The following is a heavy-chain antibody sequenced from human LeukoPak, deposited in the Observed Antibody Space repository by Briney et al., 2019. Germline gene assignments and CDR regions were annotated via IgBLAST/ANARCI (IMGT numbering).Heavy chain of an antibody. V-gene: IGHV4-59*12. CDR2: IYYSGST. D-gene: IGHD2-15*01. J-gene: IGHJ5*02. Sequence: SETLSLTCTVSGGSISSYYWSWIRQPPGKGLEWIGYIYYSGSTYYNPSLKSRLTISVDTSKNQFSLKLSSVTAADTAVYYCARGGYCSGGSCYLTWFDPWGQGTLVTVSS. CDR3: ARGGYCSGGSCYLTWFDP. CDR1: GGSISSYY.